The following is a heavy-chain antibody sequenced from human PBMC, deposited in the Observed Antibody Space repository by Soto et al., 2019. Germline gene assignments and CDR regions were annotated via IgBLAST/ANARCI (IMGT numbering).Heavy chain of an antibody. Sequence: GGSLRLSCSASGFTFNTYAMSWVRQAPGRRLEWVSTISASGGRTYYADSVKGRFTVSRDNSQNTLRLDMDSLRAEDTALYYCAKVHLPVGDYYYGVDVWGQGTTVPVSS. CDR3: AKVHLPVGDYYYGVDV. J-gene: IGHJ6*02. CDR1: GFTFNTYA. CDR2: ISASGGRT. D-gene: IGHD1-26*01. V-gene: IGHV3-23*01.